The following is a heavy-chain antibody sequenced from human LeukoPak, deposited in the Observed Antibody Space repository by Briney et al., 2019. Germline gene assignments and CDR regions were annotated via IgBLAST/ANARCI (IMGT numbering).Heavy chain of an antibody. Sequence: SETLSLTCTVSGGSITISNYYWAWIRQPPGKGLEWIGSFYYSGSTLYNPSLKSRVTISVDTSKNQFSLKMSSVTAADTAVYYCARTYYYDSSGPYYWGQGTLVTVSS. J-gene: IGHJ4*02. D-gene: IGHD3-22*01. CDR3: ARTYYYDSSGPYY. CDR2: FYYSGST. V-gene: IGHV4-39*07. CDR1: GGSITISNYY.